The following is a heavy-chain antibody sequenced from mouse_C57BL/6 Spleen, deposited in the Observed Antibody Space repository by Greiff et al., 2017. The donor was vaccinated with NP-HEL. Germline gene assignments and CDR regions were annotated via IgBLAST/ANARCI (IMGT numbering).Heavy chain of an antibody. CDR3: ARDRSSYGYAMDY. J-gene: IGHJ4*01. Sequence: VQLQESGPGLVKPSQSLSLTCSVTGYSITSGYYWNWIRQFPGNKLEWMGYISYDGSNNYNPSLKNRISITRDTSKNQFFLKLNSVTTEDTATYYCARDRSSYGYAMDYWGQGTSVTVSS. CDR2: ISYDGSN. D-gene: IGHD1-1*01. V-gene: IGHV3-6*01. CDR1: GYSITSGYY.